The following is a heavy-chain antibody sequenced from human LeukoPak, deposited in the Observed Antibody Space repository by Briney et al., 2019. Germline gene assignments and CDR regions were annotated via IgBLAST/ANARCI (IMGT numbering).Heavy chain of an antibody. CDR2: INPNSGGT. V-gene: IGHV1-2*02. J-gene: IGHJ3*02. CDR3: ARESRYCSSTSCPFRDAFDI. CDR1: GYTFTGYY. D-gene: IGHD2-2*01. Sequence: ASVKVSCKASGYTFTGYYMHWVRQAPGQGLEWMGWINPNSGGTNYAQKFQGRVTMTRDTSISTAYMELSRLRSDDTAVYYRARESRYCSSTSCPFRDAFDIWGQGTMVTVSS.